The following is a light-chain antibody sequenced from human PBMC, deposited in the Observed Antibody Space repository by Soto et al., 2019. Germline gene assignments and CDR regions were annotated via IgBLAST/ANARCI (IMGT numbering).Light chain of an antibody. Sequence: EIVMTQSPATLSVYPGERASLSCRASQSVSSNLAWYQQKPGQTPRLLIYATSTRATGIPARFSGSGSGTEFTLTISSLQSEDFAVYYCQHYNNWPLTFGGGTKVDI. CDR2: ATS. CDR3: QHYNNWPLT. V-gene: IGKV3-15*01. CDR1: QSVSSN. J-gene: IGKJ4*01.